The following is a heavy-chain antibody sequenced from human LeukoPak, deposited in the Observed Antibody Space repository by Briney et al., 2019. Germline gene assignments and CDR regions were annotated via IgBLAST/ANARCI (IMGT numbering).Heavy chain of an antibody. CDR2: IYPGDSDT. J-gene: IGHJ4*02. D-gene: IGHD1-7*01. Sequence: GESLKISCEGSGYSFTTYWIAWVRQMPGKGLEWMGIIYPGDSDTRYSPSFQGQVTFSADKSISTAYLQWSSLKASDTAMYYCARELSNWVLDYWGQGTLVTVSS. V-gene: IGHV5-51*01. CDR1: GYSFTTYW. CDR3: ARELSNWVLDY.